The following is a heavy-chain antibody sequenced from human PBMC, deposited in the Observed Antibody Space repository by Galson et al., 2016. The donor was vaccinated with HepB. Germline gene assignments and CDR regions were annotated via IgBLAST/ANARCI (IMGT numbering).Heavy chain of an antibody. J-gene: IGHJ3*01. Sequence: SLRLSCAASGFTFSTYAMHWVRQAPGKGLEWVAVISNDGSNEYHADSVQGRFVISRDNSNNKVFLQMNSLRVEDTAIYYCARIENAFDVWGQGTMVTVSS. CDR3: ARIENAFDV. CDR1: GFTFSTYA. CDR2: ISNDGSNE. V-gene: IGHV3-30*09.